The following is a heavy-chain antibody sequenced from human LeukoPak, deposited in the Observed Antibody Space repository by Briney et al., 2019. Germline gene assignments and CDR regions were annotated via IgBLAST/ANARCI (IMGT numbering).Heavy chain of an antibody. D-gene: IGHD6-19*01. CDR3: AGRRSSGWYAY. Sequence: GGSLRLSCATYGFTVSSNYMSWVRQAPGKGLEWVSVIYDSGTTYYADSVKVRFLIFRDTSKYTVDLQMNSLRVEDTAVYYCAGRRSSGWYAYWGQGTLVTVSA. CDR1: GFTVSSNY. J-gene: IGHJ4*02. CDR2: IYDSGTT. V-gene: IGHV3-53*01.